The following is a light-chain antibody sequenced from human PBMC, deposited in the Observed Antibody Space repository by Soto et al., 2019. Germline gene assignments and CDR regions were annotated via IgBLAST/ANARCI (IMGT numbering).Light chain of an antibody. CDR1: QSLLHSNGYNY. Sequence: DIVMPQSPLSLPVTPGEPASISCRSSQSLLHSNGYNYLDWYLQKPGQSPQLLIYLGSNRASGVPYRFSGSGSGTDFTLKISRVEAEDVGVYYCMQPLQSWTFGQGTKVEIK. J-gene: IGKJ1*01. V-gene: IGKV2-28*01. CDR2: LGS. CDR3: MQPLQSWT.